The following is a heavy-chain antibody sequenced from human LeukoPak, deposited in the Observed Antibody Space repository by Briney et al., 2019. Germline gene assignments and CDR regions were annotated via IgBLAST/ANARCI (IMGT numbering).Heavy chain of an antibody. Sequence: GASVKVSCKASGYTFTSYGISWVRQAPGQGLEWMGGIIPIFGTANYAQKFQGRVTITADESTSTAYMELSSLRSEDTAVYYCARAPITMVRGVIFWFDPWGQGTLVTVSS. CDR2: IIPIFGTA. J-gene: IGHJ5*02. V-gene: IGHV1-69*13. CDR3: ARAPITMVRGVIFWFDP. CDR1: GYTFTSYG. D-gene: IGHD3-10*01.